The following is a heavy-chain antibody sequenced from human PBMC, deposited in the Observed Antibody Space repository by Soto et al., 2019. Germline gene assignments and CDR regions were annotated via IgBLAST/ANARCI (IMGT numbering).Heavy chain of an antibody. CDR3: ASHYDSSGYYYRGLDY. V-gene: IGHV1-69*12. J-gene: IGHJ4*02. Sequence: QVQLVQSGAEVKKPGSSVKVSCKASGGTFSSYAISWVRQAPGQGLEWMGGIIPIFGTADYAQKFQGRVTITADESTSTGDMELSSLRFEDTAVYYCASHYDSSGYYYRGLDYWGQGTLVNVSS. D-gene: IGHD3-22*01. CDR2: IIPIFGTA. CDR1: GGTFSSYA.